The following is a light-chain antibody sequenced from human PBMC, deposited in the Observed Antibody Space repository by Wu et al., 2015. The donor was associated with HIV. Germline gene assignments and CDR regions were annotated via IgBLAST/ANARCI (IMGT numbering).Light chain of an antibody. Sequence: EIVLTQSPATLSLSPGERATLSCRASQSVSSFLAWYQQKPGQAPRLLIYDASNRATGIPARFSGRGSGTDFTLTISSLESEDIAVYYCQYRTTFGQGTRLESK. J-gene: IGKJ5*01. CDR1: QSVSSF. V-gene: IGKV3-11*01. CDR3: QYRTT. CDR2: DAS.